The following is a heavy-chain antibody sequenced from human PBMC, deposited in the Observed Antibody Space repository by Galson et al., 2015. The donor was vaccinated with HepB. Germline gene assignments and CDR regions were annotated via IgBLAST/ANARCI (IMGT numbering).Heavy chain of an antibody. Sequence: SVKVSCKASGGTFSSYAISWVRQAPGQGLEWMGGIIPIFGTANYAQKFQGRVTITADESTSTAYMELSSLRSEDTAVYYCAGHDHYYDSSGYYGSWGQGTMVTVSS. D-gene: IGHD3-22*01. CDR1: GGTFSSYA. V-gene: IGHV1-69*13. CDR2: IIPIFGTA. CDR3: AGHDHYYDSSGYYGS. J-gene: IGHJ3*01.